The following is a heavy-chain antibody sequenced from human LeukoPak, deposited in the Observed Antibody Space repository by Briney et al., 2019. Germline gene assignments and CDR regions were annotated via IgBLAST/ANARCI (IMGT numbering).Heavy chain of an antibody. V-gene: IGHV3-74*01. D-gene: IGHD3-22*01. CDR2: INSDGSST. CDR1: GFTFSSYW. Sequence: GGSLRLSCAASGFTFSSYWMHWVRQAPGKGLVWVSRINSDGSSTSYADSVKGRFTISRDNSKNTLYLQMNSLRAEDTAVYYCAKALYSSGYYRNAFDIWGQGTMVTVSS. CDR3: AKALYSSGYYRNAFDI. J-gene: IGHJ3*02.